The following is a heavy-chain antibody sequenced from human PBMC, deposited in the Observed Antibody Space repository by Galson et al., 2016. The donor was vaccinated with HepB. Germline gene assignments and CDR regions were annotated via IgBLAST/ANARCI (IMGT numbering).Heavy chain of an antibody. Sequence: CAISWDSVSSYSAAWNWIRQSPSRGLEWLGRTYYRSKWYDDYAMSVKSRITITPDTSKNQFSLWLNSVTPEDTAVYYCVRGIVGTTLFFDFWGLGTLVTVSS. CDR2: TYYRSKWYD. J-gene: IGHJ4*02. CDR1: WDSVSSYSAA. CDR3: VRGIVGTTLFFDF. V-gene: IGHV6-1*01. D-gene: IGHD1-26*01.